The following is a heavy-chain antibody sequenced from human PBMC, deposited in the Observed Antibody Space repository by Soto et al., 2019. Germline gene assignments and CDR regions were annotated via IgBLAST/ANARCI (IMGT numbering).Heavy chain of an antibody. CDR3: ARGGGSSPFDY. Sequence: GRSLRLSCSASGFTFSSYEMNWVRQAPGKGLEWVSYISSSGSTIYYADSVKGRFTISRDNAKNSLYLQMNNLRVEDTAVYFCARGGGSSPFDYWGQGNVVPVSS. D-gene: IGHD6-6*01. J-gene: IGHJ4*02. CDR1: GFTFSSYE. V-gene: IGHV3-48*03. CDR2: ISSSGSTI.